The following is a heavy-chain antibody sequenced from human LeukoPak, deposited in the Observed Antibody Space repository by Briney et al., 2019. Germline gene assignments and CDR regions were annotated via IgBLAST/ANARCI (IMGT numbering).Heavy chain of an antibody. J-gene: IGHJ5*02. CDR2: MNPKSGSA. Sequence: GASVKVSCKASGFTFTNYDINWMRQATGQGLEWMGWMNPKSGSAGYAQKFQGRVTMTRNTSISTAYMELSSLRSEDTAIYYCARNLDLSGYYMWFDPWGRGTLVTVPS. V-gene: IGHV1-8*01. D-gene: IGHD3-3*01. CDR3: ARNLDLSGYYMWFDP. CDR1: GFTFTNYD.